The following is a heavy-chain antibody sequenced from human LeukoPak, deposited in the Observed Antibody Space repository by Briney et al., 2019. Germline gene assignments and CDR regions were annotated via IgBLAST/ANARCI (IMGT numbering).Heavy chain of an antibody. CDR2: INPNGGGT. J-gene: IGHJ4*02. CDR1: GYTFTGYY. D-gene: IGHD6-19*01. V-gene: IGHV1-2*02. CDR3: ARENNSGWYRKAAFDY. Sequence: ASVKVSCKASGYTFTGYYIHWVRQAPGQGLEWMGWINPNGGGTNYAQKFQGRVTLTRDTSISTAYMGVNSLESDDTAVYYCARENNSGWYRKAAFDYWGQGTLVTVTS.